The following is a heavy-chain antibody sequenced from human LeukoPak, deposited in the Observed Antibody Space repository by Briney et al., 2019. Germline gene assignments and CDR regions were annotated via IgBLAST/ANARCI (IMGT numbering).Heavy chain of an antibody. CDR1: GFTVSSNC. J-gene: IGHJ4*02. V-gene: IGHV3-53*01. D-gene: IGHD1-26*01. CDR2: IYSGGYT. CDR3: ARTSGSYDY. Sequence: GSLRFSCAASGFTVSSNCMSCVRQARAKGLEWVSVIYSGGYTYYADSVKGRFTISRDNSKNTLYLQMNSLRAEDTAVYYCARTSGSYDYWGQGTLVTVSS.